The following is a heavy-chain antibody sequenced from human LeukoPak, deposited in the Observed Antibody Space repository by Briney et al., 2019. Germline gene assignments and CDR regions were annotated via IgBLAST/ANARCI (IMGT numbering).Heavy chain of an antibody. CDR1: GFTFSSYS. J-gene: IGHJ5*02. CDR2: ISSSSSTI. CDR3: AKDPRSAVPADDNWFDP. V-gene: IGHV3-48*01. D-gene: IGHD2-2*01. Sequence: QTGGSLRLSCAASGFTFSSYSMNWVRQAPGKGLEWVSYISSSSSTIYYADSVKGRFTISRDNSKNTLYLQMNSLRAEDTAVYYCAKDPRSAVPADDNWFDPWGQGTLVTVSS.